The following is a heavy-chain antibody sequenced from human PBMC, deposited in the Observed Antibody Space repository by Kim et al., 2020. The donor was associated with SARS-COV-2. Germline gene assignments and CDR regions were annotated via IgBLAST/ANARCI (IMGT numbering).Heavy chain of an antibody. CDR1: GGSISSGGYY. D-gene: IGHD3-22*01. Sequence: SETLSLTCTVSGGSISSGGYYWSWIRQHPGKGLEWIGYIYYSGSTYYNPSLKSRVTISVDTSKNQFSLKLSSVNAADTAVYYCARTRITMIVVVTHFDYWGQGTLVTVSS. CDR2: IYYSGST. CDR3: ARTRITMIVVVTHFDY. J-gene: IGHJ4*02. V-gene: IGHV4-31*03.